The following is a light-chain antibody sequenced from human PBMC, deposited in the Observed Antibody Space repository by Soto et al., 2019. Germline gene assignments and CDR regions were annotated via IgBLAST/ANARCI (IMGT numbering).Light chain of an antibody. CDR3: QQRSNWPST. Sequence: EIVLTQSPATLSLSLGNRATLSCRASQSVRGYLAWYQQKPGQPPKLLIYDASNRATGIPARFSGSGSGTDFTLTITSLEPEDVAVYYCQQRSNWPSTFGGGTKVEI. V-gene: IGKV3-11*01. CDR2: DAS. CDR1: QSVRGY. J-gene: IGKJ4*01.